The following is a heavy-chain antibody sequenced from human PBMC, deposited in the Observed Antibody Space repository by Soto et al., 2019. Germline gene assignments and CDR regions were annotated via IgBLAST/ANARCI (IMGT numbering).Heavy chain of an antibody. CDR1: GGTFSSYA. D-gene: IGHD3-10*01. Sequence: QVQLVQSGAEVKKPGSSVKVSCKASGGTFSSYAISWVRQAPGQGLEWMGGIIPIFGTANYAQKFQGRVTITADDSTSTAYMELSSLRSEDTAVYYCARDGGYYGSGSYYNPHYFDYWGQGTLVTVSS. CDR2: IIPIFGTA. CDR3: ARDGGYYGSGSYYNPHYFDY. V-gene: IGHV1-69*01. J-gene: IGHJ4*02.